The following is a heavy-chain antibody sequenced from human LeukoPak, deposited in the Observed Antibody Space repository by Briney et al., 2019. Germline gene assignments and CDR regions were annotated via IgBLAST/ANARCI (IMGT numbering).Heavy chain of an antibody. J-gene: IGHJ4*02. D-gene: IGHD6-19*01. Sequence: ASVKVSCKTSGGTFNNSAISWVRQAPGQGLEWMGRIIPIFGTANYAQKFQGKVTITTDESKSTAYMELSTLRSEDTAVYYCARPKHYSSGFDYWGQGTLVTVSS. CDR1: GGTFNNSA. V-gene: IGHV1-69*05. CDR2: IIPIFGTA. CDR3: ARPKHYSSGFDY.